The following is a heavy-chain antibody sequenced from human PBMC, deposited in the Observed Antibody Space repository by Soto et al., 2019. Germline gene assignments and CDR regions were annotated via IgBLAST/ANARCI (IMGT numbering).Heavy chain of an antibody. D-gene: IGHD3-22*01. V-gene: IGHV1-69*01. CDR2: IIPTFGTA. Sequence: QVQLVQSGAEVKKPGSSVKVSCKASGGTFSSYAISWVRQAPDQGLGWMGGIIPTFGTANYAQKFQGRVTITADESTSTAYMELSSLRSEDTPVYYCMIVVVITGYYGMDVWGQGTTVTVSS. CDR3: MIVVVITGYYGMDV. J-gene: IGHJ6*02. CDR1: GGTFSSYA.